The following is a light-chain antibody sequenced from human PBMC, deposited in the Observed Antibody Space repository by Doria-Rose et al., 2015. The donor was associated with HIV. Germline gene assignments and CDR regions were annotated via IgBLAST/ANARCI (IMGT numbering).Light chain of an antibody. CDR2: DGS. Sequence: EIVLTQSPGTLSLSPGERATLSCRASQSFRSTYLAWYQQKPGQAPSLLIYDGSTRATGIPDGFSASGSGTDFTLTINRLEPEDFALYYCHQYGTSWTFGQGTKVEI. V-gene: IGKV3-20*01. CDR3: HQYGTSWT. CDR1: QSFRSTY. J-gene: IGKJ1*01.